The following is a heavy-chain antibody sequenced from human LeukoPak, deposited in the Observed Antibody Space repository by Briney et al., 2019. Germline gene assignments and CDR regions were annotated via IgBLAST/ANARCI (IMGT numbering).Heavy chain of an antibody. CDR2: IKSKTDGGTT. J-gene: IGHJ4*02. CDR1: GFIFSSAW. D-gene: IGHD3-10*01. V-gene: IGHV3-15*01. Sequence: PGGSLRLSCAASGFIFSSAWMTWVRQAPGKGLEWVGRIKSKTDGGTTDYAAPVKGRFTISRDDSKNTLYLQMNSLKTEDTAVYYCTTTSDVLWSRTEYYFDYWGQGTLVTVSS. CDR3: TTTSDVLWSRTEYYFDY.